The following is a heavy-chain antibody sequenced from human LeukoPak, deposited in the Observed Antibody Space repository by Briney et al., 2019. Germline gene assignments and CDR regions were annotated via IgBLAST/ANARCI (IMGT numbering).Heavy chain of an antibody. CDR1: GASISSDY. J-gene: IGHJ6*03. V-gene: IGHV4-59*08. CDR2: IDSSGDT. Sequence: SETLSLTCTVSGASISSDYWTWIRQPLGKGLEWIGYIDSSGDTNYDPSLKSRVTISVDTSKNQFSLKLSSVTAADTAVYYCARRSNYYTRGYYGRVYYFYMDVWGKGTTVTVSS. CDR3: ARRSNYYTRGYYGRVYYFYMDV. D-gene: IGHD3-22*01.